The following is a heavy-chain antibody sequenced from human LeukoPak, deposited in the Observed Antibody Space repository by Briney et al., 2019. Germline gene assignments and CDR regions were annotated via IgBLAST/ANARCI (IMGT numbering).Heavy chain of an antibody. Sequence: SGGSLRLSCAASGFTFSSYEMNWVRQAPGKGLEWVSYIRSSGSTIYHADSVKGRLTISRDNSKNTLYLQMNSLRAEDTAVYYCAKGNGYSYGRYYFDYWGQGTLVTVSS. CDR2: IRSSGSTI. D-gene: IGHD5-18*01. CDR3: AKGNGYSYGRYYFDY. CDR1: GFTFSSYE. V-gene: IGHV3-48*03. J-gene: IGHJ4*02.